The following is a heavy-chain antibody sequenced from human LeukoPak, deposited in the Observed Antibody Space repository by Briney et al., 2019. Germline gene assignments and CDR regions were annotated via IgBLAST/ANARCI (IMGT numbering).Heavy chain of an antibody. J-gene: IGHJ4*02. D-gene: IGHD2-2*01. CDR1: GGTFSNYG. CDR2: IIPIFGTT. Sequence: ASVKVSCKASGGTFSNYGISWVRRAPGQGLEWMGGIIPIFGTTNYAQEFQGRLTISADEPTTTVYVELSSLRSDDTAVYYCARVAETGQYQLPSLDSWGQGTLVTVSS. CDR3: ARVAETGQYQLPSLDS. V-gene: IGHV1-69*13.